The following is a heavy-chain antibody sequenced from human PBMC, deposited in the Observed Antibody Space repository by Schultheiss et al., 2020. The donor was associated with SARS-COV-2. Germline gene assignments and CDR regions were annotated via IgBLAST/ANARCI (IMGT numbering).Heavy chain of an antibody. V-gene: IGHV5-51*01. CDR3: ARPRVVAAAGTVWYFDL. CDR2: IYPHDSDA. J-gene: IGHJ2*01. D-gene: IGHD6-13*01. Sequence: GESLKISCKGSGYSFTSYWIGWVRQMPGKGLEWMGIIYPHDSDARYSPSFQGQVTISADKSISTAYLQWSSLKASDTAMYYCARPRVVAAAGTVWYFDLWGRGTLVTVSS. CDR1: GYSFTSYW.